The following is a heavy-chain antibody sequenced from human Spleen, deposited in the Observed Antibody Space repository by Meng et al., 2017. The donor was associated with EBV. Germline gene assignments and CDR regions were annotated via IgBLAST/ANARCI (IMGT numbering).Heavy chain of an antibody. CDR1: GGSISADY. Sequence: QGPGPGLVKPSETLSLTCTVSGGSISADYWSWIRQPPGKGLEWIGHIYHTGSTNYNPSLKSRVTISVDTSKNQFSLKLSSVTAADTAVYYCARGLYSSSWEYWGQGTLVTVSS. V-gene: IGHV4-59*01. D-gene: IGHD6-13*01. CDR2: IYHTGST. CDR3: ARGLYSSSWEY. J-gene: IGHJ4*02.